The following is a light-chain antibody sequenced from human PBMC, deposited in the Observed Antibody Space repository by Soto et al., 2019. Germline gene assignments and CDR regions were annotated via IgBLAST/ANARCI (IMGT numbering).Light chain of an antibody. Sequence: QSALTQPPSVSGSPGQSVTISCTGTSSDVGSYNRVSWYQQPPGTAPKLMIYEVSNRPSGVPDRFSGSKSGNTASLTISGLQAEDEADYYCNSYTSTNTYAFGTGTKVTVL. CDR2: EVS. CDR1: SSDVGSYNR. CDR3: NSYTSTNTYA. V-gene: IGLV2-18*02. J-gene: IGLJ1*01.